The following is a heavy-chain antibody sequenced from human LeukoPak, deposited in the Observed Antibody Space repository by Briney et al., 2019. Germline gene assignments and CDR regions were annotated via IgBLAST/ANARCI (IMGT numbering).Heavy chain of an antibody. CDR3: ARDPSRDGYNSENWFDP. V-gene: IGHV1-18*01. CDR1: GYTFTSYG. Sequence: ASVKVSCKASGYTFTSYGISWVRQAPGQGLKWMGWISAYNGNTNYAQKLQGRVTMTTDTSTSTAYMELRSLRSDDTAVYYCARDPSRDGYNSENWFDPWGQGTLVTVSS. D-gene: IGHD5-24*01. J-gene: IGHJ5*02. CDR2: ISAYNGNT.